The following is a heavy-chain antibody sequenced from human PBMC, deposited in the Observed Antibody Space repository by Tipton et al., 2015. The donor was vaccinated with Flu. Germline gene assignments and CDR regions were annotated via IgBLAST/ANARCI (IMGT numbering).Heavy chain of an antibody. CDR3: ARSGRGWWADY. CDR1: GYSISSGYY. V-gene: IGHV4-38-2*02. D-gene: IGHD1-26*01. Sequence: TLSLTCTVSGYSISSGYYWGWIRQPPGKGLEWIGSIYHSGSTYYNPSLKSRVTISVDTSKNQFSLKLSSVTAADTAVYYCARSGRGWWADYWGQGTLVTVSS. CDR2: IYHSGST. J-gene: IGHJ4*02.